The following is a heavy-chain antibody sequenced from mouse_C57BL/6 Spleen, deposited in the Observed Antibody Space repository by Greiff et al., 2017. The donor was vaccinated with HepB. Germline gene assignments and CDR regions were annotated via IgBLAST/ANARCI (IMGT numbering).Heavy chain of an antibody. CDR2: IWRGGST. Sequence: QVQLKQSGPGLVQPSQSLSITCTVSGFSLTSYGVHWVRQSPGKGLEWLGVIWRGGSTDYNAAFMSRLSITKDNSKSQVFFKMNSLQADDTAIYYCAKREMDGYYDWYFDVWGTGTTVTVSS. D-gene: IGHD2-3*01. CDR3: AKREMDGYYDWYFDV. J-gene: IGHJ1*03. CDR1: GFSLTSYG. V-gene: IGHV2-5*01.